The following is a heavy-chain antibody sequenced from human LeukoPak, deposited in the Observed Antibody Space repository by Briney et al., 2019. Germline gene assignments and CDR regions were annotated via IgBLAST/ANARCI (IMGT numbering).Heavy chain of an antibody. CDR2: INPNSGGT. V-gene: IGHV1-2*02. CDR3: ARTDPNYYYMDV. CDR1: GYTFTGYY. J-gene: IGHJ6*03. Sequence: GASVKVSCKASGYTFTGYYIHWVRQAPGQGLEWLAWINPNSGGTGYAQKFQGRVTMTRDTSISTAYMDLSRLRFDDTAVYYCARTDPNYYYMDVWGKGTTVTVSS.